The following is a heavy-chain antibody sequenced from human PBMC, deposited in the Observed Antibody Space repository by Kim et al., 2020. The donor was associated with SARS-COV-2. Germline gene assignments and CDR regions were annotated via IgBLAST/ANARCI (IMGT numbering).Heavy chain of an antibody. Sequence: GGSLRLSCAASGFTFGSYAMSWVRQAPGKGLEWVSTISGSNSIYYADSVKGRFTISRDNSKNTVYLQMNSLRAEDTAVYYCAKGATSGWDFFDYWGQGTLVTVSS. J-gene: IGHJ4*02. V-gene: IGHV3-23*01. D-gene: IGHD6-19*01. CDR1: GFTFGSYA. CDR3: AKGATSGWDFFDY. CDR2: ISGSNSI.